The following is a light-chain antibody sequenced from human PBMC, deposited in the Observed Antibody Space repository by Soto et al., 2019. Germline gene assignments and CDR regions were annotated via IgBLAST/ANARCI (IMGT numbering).Light chain of an antibody. CDR2: GAS. J-gene: IGKJ3*01. V-gene: IGKV3-15*01. Sequence: EIVMTQSPATLSVSPGERATLSCRASQSIGSNLAWYQQIPGQAPRLLIYGASTRATGIPARFSGSGSGTEFTLTISSLQSEDFAVYYCQQYDNWPLTFGPGTKVNIK. CDR1: QSIGSN. CDR3: QQYDNWPLT.